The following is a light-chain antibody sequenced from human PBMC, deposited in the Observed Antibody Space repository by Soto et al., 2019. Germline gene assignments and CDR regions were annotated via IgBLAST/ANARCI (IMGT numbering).Light chain of an antibody. Sequence: DIQLTQSPSFLSASVGDRVTITCRASQGISSYLAWYQQKPGKAPKLLIYAAPTLQSGVPSRFSGSGSGTEFTLTISSLQPEDFATYYCQQLNSYPRVTFGGGTKVEIK. CDR1: QGISSY. CDR3: QQLNSYPRVT. CDR2: AAP. V-gene: IGKV1-9*01. J-gene: IGKJ4*01.